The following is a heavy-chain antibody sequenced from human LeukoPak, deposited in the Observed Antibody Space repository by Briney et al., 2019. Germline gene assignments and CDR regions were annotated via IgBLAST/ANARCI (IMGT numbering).Heavy chain of an antibody. Sequence: GGSLRLSCAASGFTFSSYGMHWVRQAPGKGLEWVAVIWYDGSNKYYADSVKGRFTISRDNSKNTLYLQMDSLRAEDTAVYYCARGSIAVVVAAIPYDCWGQGTLVTVSS. D-gene: IGHD2-15*01. CDR1: GFTFSSYG. V-gene: IGHV3-33*01. CDR3: ARGSIAVVVAAIPYDC. J-gene: IGHJ4*02. CDR2: IWYDGSNK.